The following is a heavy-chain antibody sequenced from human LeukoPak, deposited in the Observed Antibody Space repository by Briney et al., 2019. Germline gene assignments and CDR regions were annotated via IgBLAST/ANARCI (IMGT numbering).Heavy chain of an antibody. CDR2: ISGSGSGT. J-gene: IGHJ4*02. V-gene: IGHV3-23*01. D-gene: IGHD6-19*01. CDR3: AKDGGYSSDWD. Sequence: GGSLRLSCAASGFTFSNYAMSWVRQAPGKGLEWVSGISGSGSGTDYADSVKGRFTISRDNSKNTLYPQMGSLRAEDTAIYYCAKDGGYSSDWDWGQGTLVTVSS. CDR1: GFTFSNYA.